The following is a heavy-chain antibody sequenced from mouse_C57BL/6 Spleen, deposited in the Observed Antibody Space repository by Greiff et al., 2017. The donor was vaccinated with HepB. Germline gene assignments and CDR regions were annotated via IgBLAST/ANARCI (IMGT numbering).Heavy chain of an antibody. D-gene: IGHD2-4*01. V-gene: IGHV10-3*01. CDR1: GFTFNTYA. CDR3: VREDDYDGIFAY. J-gene: IGHJ3*01. CDR2: IRSKSSNYAT. Sequence: DVQLVESGGGLVQPKGSLKLSCAASGFTFNTYAMHWVRQAPGKGLEWVARIRSKSSNYATYYADSVKDRFTISRDESQSMLYLQMNNLKTEDTAMYYCVREDDYDGIFAYWGQGTLVTVSA.